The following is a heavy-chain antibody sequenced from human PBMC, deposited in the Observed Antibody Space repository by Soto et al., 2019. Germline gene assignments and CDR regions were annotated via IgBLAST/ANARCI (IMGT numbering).Heavy chain of an antibody. Sequence: QVQLQESGPGLVKPSETLSLTCTVSGGSVSSGSYYWSWIRQPPGKGLEWIGYIYYSGSTNYNPSPKXXVXIXXDTSKNQFSLKLSSVTAAHTAVYYCARATIGDFQHWGQGTLVTVSS. J-gene: IGHJ1*01. CDR1: GGSVSSGSYY. CDR3: ARATIGDFQH. V-gene: IGHV4-61*01. D-gene: IGHD2-2*01. CDR2: IYYSGST.